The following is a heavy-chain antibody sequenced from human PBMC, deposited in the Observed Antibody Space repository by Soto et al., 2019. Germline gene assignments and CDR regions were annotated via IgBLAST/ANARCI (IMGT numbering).Heavy chain of an antibody. CDR1: GGTFSSYA. V-gene: IGHV1-69*01. CDR2: IIPIFGTA. D-gene: IGHD2-15*01. CDR3: VRDGYCSAGSCFYFYY. Sequence: QVQLVQSGAEVKKPGSSVKVSCKASGGTFSSYAISWVRQAPGQGLEWMGGIIPIFGTANYAQKFQGRVTITADETTSTAYMELSSLTSEYTAVYYCVRDGYCSAGSCFYFYYWGQGTLVTVSS. J-gene: IGHJ4*02.